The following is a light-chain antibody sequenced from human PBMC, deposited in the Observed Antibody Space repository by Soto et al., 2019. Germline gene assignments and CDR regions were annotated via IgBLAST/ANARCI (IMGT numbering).Light chain of an antibody. J-gene: IGKJ1*01. Sequence: EIVMTQSPATLSVSPGERATLSCMAGQSVSSNLAWYQQKPGQAPRLLIYGASTRATGIPARFSGSGSGTEFTLTISSLQSEDFAIYFCQQYNNWPPDRTFGQGTKVEIK. V-gene: IGKV3-15*01. CDR3: QQYNNWPPDRT. CDR1: QSVSSN. CDR2: GAS.